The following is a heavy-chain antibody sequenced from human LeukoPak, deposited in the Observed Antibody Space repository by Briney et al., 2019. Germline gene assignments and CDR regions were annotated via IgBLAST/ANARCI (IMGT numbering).Heavy chain of an antibody. D-gene: IGHD5-18*01. CDR1: GFIFSNYW. CDR2: IKQDGSEK. CDR3: ARDRWGYSYGGD. Sequence: GGSLRLSCATSGFIFSNYWMSWVRQAPGKGLEWVANIKQDGSEKYYVDSVKGRFTISRDNAKNSLYLQMNSLRAEDTAVYYCARDRWGYSYGGDWGQGTLVTVSS. J-gene: IGHJ4*02. V-gene: IGHV3-7*01.